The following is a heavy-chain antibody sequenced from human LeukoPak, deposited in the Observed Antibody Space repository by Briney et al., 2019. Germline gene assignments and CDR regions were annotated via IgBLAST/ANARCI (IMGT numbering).Heavy chain of an antibody. V-gene: IGHV4-59*01. CDR1: GDSIRGYY. CDR3: ARDLAGSSSMDV. CDR2: MYYSGTT. J-gene: IGHJ6*04. D-gene: IGHD3-10*01. Sequence: SETLSLTSTVSGDSIRGYYWNWIRQSPGKGLEWIAYMYYSGTTTKYNPSLKSRVTMSADTSKNQISLKLSSVTAADTAVYYCARDLAGSSSMDVWGKGTTVTVSS.